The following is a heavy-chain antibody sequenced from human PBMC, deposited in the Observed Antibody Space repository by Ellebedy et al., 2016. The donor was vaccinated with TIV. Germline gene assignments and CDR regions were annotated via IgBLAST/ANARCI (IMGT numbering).Heavy chain of an antibody. CDR2: IRQEGDEK. Sequence: PGGSLRLSCIASGFNFRSYWMTWVRQAPGKGLEWVANIRQEGDEKYYVDSVKGRFTVSRDNAQNLLYLQMNSLRVEDTAVYYCARRASYGDYAVQVNSWFDPWGQGTLVTVSS. D-gene: IGHD4-17*01. J-gene: IGHJ5*02. V-gene: IGHV3-7*01. CDR3: ARRASYGDYAVQVNSWFDP. CDR1: GFNFRSYW.